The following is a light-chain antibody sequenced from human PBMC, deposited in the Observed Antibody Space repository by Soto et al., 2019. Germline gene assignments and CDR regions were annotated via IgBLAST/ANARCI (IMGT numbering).Light chain of an antibody. V-gene: IGLV2-14*01. Sequence: QSALTQPASVSGSPGQSITISCTGTSSDVGGYNYVSWYQQHPGKAPKLMIYDVSIRPSGVSNRFSGSKSGNTASLTISGLQAEDEADYYCSSYTPSSTLIFGGGTKLTFL. CDR1: SSDVGGYNY. CDR2: DVS. J-gene: IGLJ2*01. CDR3: SSYTPSSTLI.